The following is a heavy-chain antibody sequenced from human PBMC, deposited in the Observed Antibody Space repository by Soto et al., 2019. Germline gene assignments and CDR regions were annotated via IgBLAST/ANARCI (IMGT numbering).Heavy chain of an antibody. V-gene: IGHV3-53*01. J-gene: IGHJ4*02. Sequence: PGGSLRLSCAASGFTVSSNYMSWVRQAPGKGLEWVSVIYSGGSTYYADSVKGRFTISRDNSKNTLYLQMNSLRAEDTAVYYCARGFYNRYSGSYFDYWGQGTLVTVSS. CDR3: ARGFYNRYSGSYFDY. CDR2: IYSGGST. D-gene: IGHD1-26*01. CDR1: GFTVSSNY.